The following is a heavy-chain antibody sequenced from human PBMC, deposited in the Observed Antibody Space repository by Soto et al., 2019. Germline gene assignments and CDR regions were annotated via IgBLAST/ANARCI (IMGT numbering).Heavy chain of an antibody. D-gene: IGHD3-10*01. Sequence: PGGSLRLSCAASGFTFSSYEMNWVRQAPGKGLEWVSYISSIGSSIFYADSVKGRFTISRDNAKNSLYLQMSSLRGEDTAVYYCATRSGGGGAFDFWGQGTMVTVSS. CDR2: ISSIGSSI. CDR1: GFTFSSYE. V-gene: IGHV3-48*03. CDR3: ATRSGGGGAFDF. J-gene: IGHJ3*01.